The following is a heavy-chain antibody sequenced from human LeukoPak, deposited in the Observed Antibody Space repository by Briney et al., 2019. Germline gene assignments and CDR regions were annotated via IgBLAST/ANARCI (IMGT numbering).Heavy chain of an antibody. CDR3: ARGWGYCSGGSCYFDY. Sequence: ASVKVSCKASGYTFTGYYMHWVRQAPGQGLEWMGWINPNSGGTNYAQKFQGRVTMARDTSISTAYMELSRLRSDDTAVYYCARGWGYCSGGSCYFDYWGQGTLVTVSS. CDR2: INPNSGGT. D-gene: IGHD2-15*01. CDR1: GYTFTGYY. V-gene: IGHV1-2*02. J-gene: IGHJ4*02.